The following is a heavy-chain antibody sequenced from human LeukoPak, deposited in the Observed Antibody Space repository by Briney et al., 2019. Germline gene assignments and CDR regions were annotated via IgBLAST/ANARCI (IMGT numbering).Heavy chain of an antibody. CDR3: ARARCPSCTLDY. CDR2: IYYSGST. Sequence: SETLSLTCTVSGGSISSYYWNWLRQPPGKGLEWIGYIYYSGSTNYNPSLKSRVTISVDTSKNQFSLKLSSVTAADTAVYYCARARCPSCTLDYWGQGTLVTVSS. V-gene: IGHV4-59*01. J-gene: IGHJ4*02. CDR1: GGSISSYY. D-gene: IGHD2-2*01.